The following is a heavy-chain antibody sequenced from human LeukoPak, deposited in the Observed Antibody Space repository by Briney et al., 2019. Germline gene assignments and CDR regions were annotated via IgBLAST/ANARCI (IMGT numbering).Heavy chain of an antibody. J-gene: IGHJ6*02. CDR1: GFTFSSYG. CDR3: AKLVADSSSWYFLDYYYGMDV. CDR2: IRYDGSNK. V-gene: IGHV3-30*02. D-gene: IGHD6-13*01. Sequence: PGGSLRLSCAASGFTFSSYGMHWVRHAPGKGLEWVAFIRYDGSNKYCADSVKGRFTISRDNSKNTLYLQMNSLRAEDTAVYYCAKLVADSSSWYFLDYYYGMDVWGQGTTVTVSS.